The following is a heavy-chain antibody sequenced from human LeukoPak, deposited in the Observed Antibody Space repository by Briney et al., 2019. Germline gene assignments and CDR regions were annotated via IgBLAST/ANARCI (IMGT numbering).Heavy chain of an antibody. J-gene: IGHJ4*02. CDR1: GFTFSTYA. V-gene: IGHV3-23*01. CDR2: IIGSGGST. Sequence: GGSLRLSCAASGFTFSTYAMSWVRQAPGKGLEWVSAIIGSGGSTYYSHSVTGRFTISRYNSKNTLYLQMNSLRAEDTAVYYCANDVGYCGSDCFIDYWGQGTLVTVSS. D-gene: IGHD2-21*02. CDR3: ANDVGYCGSDCFIDY.